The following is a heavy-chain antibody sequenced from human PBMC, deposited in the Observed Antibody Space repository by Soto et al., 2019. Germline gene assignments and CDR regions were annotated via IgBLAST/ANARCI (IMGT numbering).Heavy chain of an antibody. D-gene: IGHD6-6*01. Sequence: QVQLQESGPGLVKPSQTLSLTCTVSGGSISSGVYYWSWIRQHPGKGLEWIGYIYYSGSTYYNPSLKSRVTISLDTSKNQFSLKLSSVTAADTAVYYCARAGSSSGRFDPWGQGTLVTVSS. CDR2: IYYSGST. J-gene: IGHJ5*02. CDR3: ARAGSSSGRFDP. CDR1: GGSISSGVYY. V-gene: IGHV4-31*03.